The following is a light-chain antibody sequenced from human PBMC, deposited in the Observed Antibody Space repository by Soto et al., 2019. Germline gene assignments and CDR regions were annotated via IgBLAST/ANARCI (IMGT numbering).Light chain of an antibody. Sequence: EFTNSTLTRSFSPGEIGPLPCRASQSVSSSYLAWYQQKPGQAPRLLIYDASNRATGIPARFSGSGSGTDFTLTISSLEPEDFAVYYCQQRSNWPQHLGRGSKVEIK. V-gene: IGKV3-11*01. CDR2: DAS. CDR3: QQRSNWPQH. J-gene: IGKJ4*01. CDR1: QSVSSSY.